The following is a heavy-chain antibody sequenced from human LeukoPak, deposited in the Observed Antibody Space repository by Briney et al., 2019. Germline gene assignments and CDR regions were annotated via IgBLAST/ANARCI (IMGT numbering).Heavy chain of an antibody. CDR1: GGSIRSYY. V-gene: IGHV4-59*01. D-gene: IGHD1-1*01. Sequence: SETLSLTCTVSGGSIRSYYWSWIRQPPGKGLEWIGYIYYSGSTNYNPSLKSRVTISVDTSKNQFSLKLSSVTAADTAVYYCARSRGGDQLGFDPWGQGTLVTVSS. CDR3: ARSRGGDQLGFDP. CDR2: IYYSGST. J-gene: IGHJ5*02.